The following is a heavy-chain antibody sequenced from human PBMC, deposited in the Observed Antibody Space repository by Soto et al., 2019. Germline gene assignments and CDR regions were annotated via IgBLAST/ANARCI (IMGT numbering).Heavy chain of an antibody. CDR2: ISSSGTFI. CDR1: GFTFSDYS. J-gene: IGHJ4*02. D-gene: IGHD1-26*01. Sequence: GGLRLSCAASGFTFSDYSMNWVRQAPGRGLEWVSSISSSGTFIYNADSVKGRFTISRDNPKNSLYLQMNSLTAEDTAVYYCAGSPYTGTYYYDSWGQGTLVTVSS. V-gene: IGHV3-21*01. CDR3: AGSPYTGTYYYDS.